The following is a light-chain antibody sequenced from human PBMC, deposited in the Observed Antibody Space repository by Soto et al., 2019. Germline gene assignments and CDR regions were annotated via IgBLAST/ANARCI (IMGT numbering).Light chain of an antibody. J-gene: IGKJ1*01. CDR1: HVVNNRY. CDR3: QQYGSSQT. Sequence: EVVLTQSPGTLSLSPWQRATLSFTSSHVVNNRYLAWYQQRPGQAPSILIYAASSRATGIPDRFSGSGSGTDFTLTISRLEPEDFAVYYCQQYGSSQTFGQGTKVDI. CDR2: AAS. V-gene: IGKV3-20*01.